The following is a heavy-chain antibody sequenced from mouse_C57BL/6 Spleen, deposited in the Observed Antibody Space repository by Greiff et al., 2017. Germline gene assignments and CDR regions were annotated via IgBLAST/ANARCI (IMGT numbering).Heavy chain of an antibody. V-gene: IGHV1-81*01. Sequence: VQLQQSGAELARPGASVKLSCKASGYTFTSYGISWVKQRTGQGLEWIGEINPRSGNTYYNETFKGKATLTADKSSSTAYMELRSLTSEDSAIYFCARYYSSLYAMDDWGPGTSVTVSS. D-gene: IGHD1-1*01. CDR2: INPRSGNT. CDR1: GYTFTSYG. CDR3: ARYYSSLYAMDD. J-gene: IGHJ4*01.